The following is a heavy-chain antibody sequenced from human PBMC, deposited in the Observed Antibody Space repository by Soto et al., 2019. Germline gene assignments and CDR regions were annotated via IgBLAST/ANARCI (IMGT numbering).Heavy chain of an antibody. D-gene: IGHD1-26*01. J-gene: IGHJ4*02. CDR2: IYYCGST. V-gene: IGHV4-39*01. CDR1: GGSISSNYYY. CDR3: ARPSGSYLYYFDY. Sequence: SETLSLTCTVSGGSISSNYYYWGWIRQPPGKGLEWIGSIYYCGSTYYNPSLKSRVTISVDTSKNQFSLKLSSVTAADTAVYYCARPSGSYLYYFDYWGQGTLVTVSS.